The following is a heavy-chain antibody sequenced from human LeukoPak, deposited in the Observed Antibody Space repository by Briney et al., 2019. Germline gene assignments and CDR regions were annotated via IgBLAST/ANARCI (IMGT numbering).Heavy chain of an antibody. CDR3: ARFTVARGYGDYYYYGMDV. CDR1: GYTFTSYD. Sequence: ASVKVSCKASGYTFTSYDINWVRQATGHGLEWMGWMNPNSGNTGYAQKFQGRVTMTRNTAISTAYMELSGLRSEDTAVYYSARFTVARGYGDYYYYGMDVWGRGTTVTVSS. J-gene: IGHJ6*02. CDR2: MNPNSGNT. D-gene: IGHD5-12*01. V-gene: IGHV1-8*01.